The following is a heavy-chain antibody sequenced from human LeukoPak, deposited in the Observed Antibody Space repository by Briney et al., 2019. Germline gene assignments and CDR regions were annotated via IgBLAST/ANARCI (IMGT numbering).Heavy chain of an antibody. Sequence: SETLSLTCAVYGGSFSGYYWSWIRQPPGKGLEWIGYIYYSGSTNYNPSLKSRVTISVDTSKNQFSLKLNSVTAADTAVYYCARDTVGAADSWGQGTLVTVSS. D-gene: IGHD1-26*01. CDR3: ARDTVGAADS. CDR1: GGSFSGYY. CDR2: IYYSGST. V-gene: IGHV4-59*01. J-gene: IGHJ4*02.